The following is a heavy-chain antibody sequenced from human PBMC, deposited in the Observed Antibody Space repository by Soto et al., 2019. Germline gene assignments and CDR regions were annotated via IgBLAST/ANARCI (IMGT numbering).Heavy chain of an antibody. CDR2: ISDSGGST. V-gene: IGHV3-23*01. J-gene: IGHJ4*02. D-gene: IGHD1-26*01. CDR3: AKALGRLIKGSFDY. Sequence: PGGSLRLSCAASGFHFSSYAMSWVRQAPGKGLEWVSGISDSGGSTYYADSVKGLFTISRDNSKNTLYLQMNSLRAEDTAIYYCAKALGRLIKGSFDYWGQGTLVTVSS. CDR1: GFHFSSYA.